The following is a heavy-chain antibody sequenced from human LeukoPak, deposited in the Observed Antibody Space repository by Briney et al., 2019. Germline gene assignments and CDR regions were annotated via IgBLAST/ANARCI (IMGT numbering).Heavy chain of an antibody. CDR2: IYYSGST. V-gene: IGHV4-39*07. J-gene: IGHJ4*02. CDR3: ARAHRDGYNHASYFDY. CDR1: GGSISSGDYY. D-gene: IGHD5-24*01. Sequence: SETLSLTCTVSGGSISSGDYYWSWIRQPPGKGLEWIGSIYYSGSTNYNPPLKSRITISVDTSKNQFSLRLSSVTAADTAVYYCARAHRDGYNHASYFDYWGQGTLVTVSS.